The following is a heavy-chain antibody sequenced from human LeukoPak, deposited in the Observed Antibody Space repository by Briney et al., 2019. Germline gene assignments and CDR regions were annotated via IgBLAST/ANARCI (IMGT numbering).Heavy chain of an antibody. CDR2: IIPILDIA. Sequence: SSVKVSCKASGGTFSSYAISWVRQAPGQGLEWMGRIIPILDIANYAQKFQGRVTMTRDTSTSTVYMELSSLRSEDTAVYYCAREHSGYDSWGQGTLLTVSS. V-gene: IGHV1-69*04. CDR1: GGTFSSYA. CDR3: AREHSGYDS. D-gene: IGHD5-12*01. J-gene: IGHJ5*02.